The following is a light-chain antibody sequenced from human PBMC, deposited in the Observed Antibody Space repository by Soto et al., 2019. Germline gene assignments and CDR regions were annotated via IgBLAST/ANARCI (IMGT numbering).Light chain of an antibody. J-gene: IGKJ4*01. CDR3: QQRSNWPLT. V-gene: IGKV3-11*01. Sequence: EMVLTQSPATLSLSAGGRATLSCRARQSVRSYLAWYQQKPGQAPRLLIYDASNRATDIPARFSGSGSGTDFTLTISSLDPEDFAVYYCQQRSNWPLTFGGGTKAEIK. CDR1: QSVRSY. CDR2: DAS.